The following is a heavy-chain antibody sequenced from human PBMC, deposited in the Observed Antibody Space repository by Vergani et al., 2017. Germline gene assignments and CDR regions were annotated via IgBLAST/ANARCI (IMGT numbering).Heavy chain of an antibody. D-gene: IGHD2-21*01. CDR3: ARHISVVRPSSMTAFDY. CDR1: GDSLSTSSYA. CDR2: VFYGGRT. V-gene: IGHV4-39*01. Sequence: QMQLQESGPGLVKPSETLSLSCTVFGDSLSTSSYAWGWIRQPPGKTLEWIGTVFYGGRTSYNPSLKSRVTLSLDTAKKQISLHLPSVTAADTAVYYCARHISVVRPSSMTAFDYWGQGTLVTVSS. J-gene: IGHJ4*02.